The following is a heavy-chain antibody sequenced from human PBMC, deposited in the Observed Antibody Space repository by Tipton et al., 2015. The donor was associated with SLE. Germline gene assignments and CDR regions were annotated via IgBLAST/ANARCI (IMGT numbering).Heavy chain of an antibody. CDR3: AREASYCGGDCYPSWFDP. Sequence: TLSLTCTVSGGSMNSGSFYWSWIRQPAGKGLQWIGRIYTTGSPNYNPSLKSRVTISVDTSKNQSSLKLSSVTAADTAVYYCAREASYCGGDCYPSWFDPWGQGTLVTVSS. V-gene: IGHV4-61*02. D-gene: IGHD2-21*01. CDR2: IYTTGSP. CDR1: GGSMNSGSFY. J-gene: IGHJ5*02.